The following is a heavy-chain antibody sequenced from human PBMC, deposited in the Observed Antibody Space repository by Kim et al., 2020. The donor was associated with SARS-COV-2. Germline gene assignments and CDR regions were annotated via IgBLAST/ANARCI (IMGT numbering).Heavy chain of an antibody. V-gene: IGHV4-34*01. CDR1: GGSFSGYY. Sequence: SETLSLTCAVYGGSFSGYYWSWIRQPPGKGLEWIGEINHSGSTNYNPSLKSRVTISVDTSKNQFSLKLSSVTAADTAVYYCARASLRSGDATGYLGQGTLVTVSS. D-gene: IGHD4-17*01. CDR3: ARASLRSGDATGY. J-gene: IGHJ4*02. CDR2: INHSGST.